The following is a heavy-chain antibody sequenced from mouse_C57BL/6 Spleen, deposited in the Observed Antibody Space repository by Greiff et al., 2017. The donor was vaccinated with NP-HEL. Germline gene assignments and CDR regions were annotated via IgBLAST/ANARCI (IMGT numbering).Heavy chain of an antibody. CDR1: GYSFTDYN. CDR2: INPNYGTT. J-gene: IGHJ4*01. D-gene: IGHD2-5*01. V-gene: IGHV1-39*01. CDR3: ARTSYYSNHGDAMDY. Sequence: VQLQQSGPELVKPGASVKISCKASGYSFTDYNMNWVKQSNGQSLEWIGVINPNYGTTSYNQKFKGKATLTVDQSSSTAYMQLNSLTSEDSAVYYCARTSYYSNHGDAMDYWGQGTSVTVSS.